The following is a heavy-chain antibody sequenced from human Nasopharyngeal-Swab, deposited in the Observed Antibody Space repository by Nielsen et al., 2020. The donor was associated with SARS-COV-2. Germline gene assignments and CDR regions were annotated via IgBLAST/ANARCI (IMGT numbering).Heavy chain of an antibody. CDR1: GGSFSGYY. Sequence: SETLSLTCAVYGGSFSGYYGSWIRQPPGKGLEWIGEINHSGSTNYNPSLKSRVTISVDTSKNQFSLKLSSVTAADTAVYYCARGPLPRYCSGGSCYSRYYYYMDVWGKGTTVTFSS. J-gene: IGHJ6*03. CDR2: INHSGST. D-gene: IGHD2-15*01. CDR3: ARGPLPRYCSGGSCYSRYYYYMDV. V-gene: IGHV4-34*01.